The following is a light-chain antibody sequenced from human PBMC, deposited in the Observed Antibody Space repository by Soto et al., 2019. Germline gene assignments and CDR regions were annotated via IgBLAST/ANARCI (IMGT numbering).Light chain of an antibody. CDR1: SGSVASNF. CDR2: GDN. CDR3: QSYHSGNVV. J-gene: IGLJ2*01. V-gene: IGLV6-57*02. Sequence: NFMLTQPHSVSESPGKTVTISCTGSSGSVASNFVHWYQRRPGSAPTIVIYGDNQRPSGVPDRFSGSIDSSSNSASLTISGLKTEDEADYYCQSYHSGNVVFGGGTKLTVL.